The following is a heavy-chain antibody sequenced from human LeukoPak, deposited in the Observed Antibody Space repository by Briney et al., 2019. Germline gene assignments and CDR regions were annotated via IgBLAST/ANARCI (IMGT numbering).Heavy chain of an antibody. D-gene: IGHD1-1*01. CDR3: ARERYRGNLGDAPDI. CDR1: GGSISSSSYY. Sequence: SETLSLTCTVSGGSISSSSYYWGWIRQPPGKGLEWIGSIYYSGSTYYNPSLKSRVTISVDTSKNQFSLKLSSVTAADTAVYYCARERYRGNLGDAPDIWGQGTMVTVSS. J-gene: IGHJ3*02. V-gene: IGHV4-39*02. CDR2: IYYSGST.